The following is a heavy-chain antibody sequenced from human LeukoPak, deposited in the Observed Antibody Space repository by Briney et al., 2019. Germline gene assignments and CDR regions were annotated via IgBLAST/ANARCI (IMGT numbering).Heavy chain of an antibody. CDR2: IYTSGST. V-gene: IGHV4-4*07. D-gene: IGHD1-20*01. J-gene: IGHJ3*02. CDR3: ARESWTVTGTLHAFDI. CDR1: GGSISSYY. Sequence: SETLSLTCTVSGGSISSYYWSWIRQPAGKGLEWIGRIYTSGSTNYNSSLKSRVTMSVDTSKNQFSLKLSSVTAADTAVYYCARESWTVTGTLHAFDIWGQGTMVTVSS.